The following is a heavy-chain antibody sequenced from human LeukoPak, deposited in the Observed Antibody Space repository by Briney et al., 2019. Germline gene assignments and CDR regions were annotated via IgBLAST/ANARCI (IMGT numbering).Heavy chain of an antibody. D-gene: IGHD3-22*01. CDR3: ARDRSPRHYYDTSDYHGAAEY. CDR2: INPNSGGT. J-gene: IGHJ4*02. Sequence: ASVKVSCKASGYTFTGYYMHWVRQAPGQGLEWMGWINPNSGGTNYAQTFQGRVSMTRDTSISTVYMELSRLRSDDTAVYYCARDRSPRHYYDTSDYHGAAEYWGQGTLVTVSS. V-gene: IGHV1-2*02. CDR1: GYTFTGYY.